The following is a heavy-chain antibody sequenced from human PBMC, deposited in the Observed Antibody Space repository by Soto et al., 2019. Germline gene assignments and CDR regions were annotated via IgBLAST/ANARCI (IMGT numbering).Heavy chain of an antibody. CDR1: GGSFSGYY. Sequence: SETLSLTCAVYGGSFSGYYWSWIRQPPGKGLEWIGEINHSGSTNYNPSLKSRVTISVDTSKNQFSLKLSSVTAADTAVYYCARGLRLVYGMDVWGQGTMVTVSS. V-gene: IGHV4-34*01. CDR3: ARGLRLVYGMDV. J-gene: IGHJ6*02. D-gene: IGHD5-12*01. CDR2: INHSGST.